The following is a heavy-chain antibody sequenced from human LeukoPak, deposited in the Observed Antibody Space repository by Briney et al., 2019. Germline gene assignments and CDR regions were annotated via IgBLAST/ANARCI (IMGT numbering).Heavy chain of an antibody. Sequence: GGSLRLSCAASGFTSSSYAMSWVRQAPGKGLEWVSATGGSGGSTYYADSVKGRFTISRDNSKSTLYLQMNSLRAEDTAVYYCAKDQSPVVVITSWFGPWGQGTPVTVSS. CDR1: GFTSSSYA. D-gene: IGHD3-22*01. CDR2: TGGSGGST. J-gene: IGHJ5*02. CDR3: AKDQSPVVVITSWFGP. V-gene: IGHV3-23*01.